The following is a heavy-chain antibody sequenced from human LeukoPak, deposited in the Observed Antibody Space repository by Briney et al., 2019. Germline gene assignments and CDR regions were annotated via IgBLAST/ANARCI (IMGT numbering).Heavy chain of an antibody. CDR1: GGTFSSYA. V-gene: IGHV1-69*06. Sequence: SVKVSCKASGGTFSSYAINWVRQAPGQGLEWMGGIISIFGAANYAQKFQGRVTITADKSTSTAYMELSRLRSDDTAVYYCARDRTAVPGSLDYWGQGTLVTVSS. D-gene: IGHD6-19*01. CDR3: ARDRTAVPGSLDY. J-gene: IGHJ4*02. CDR2: IISIFGAA.